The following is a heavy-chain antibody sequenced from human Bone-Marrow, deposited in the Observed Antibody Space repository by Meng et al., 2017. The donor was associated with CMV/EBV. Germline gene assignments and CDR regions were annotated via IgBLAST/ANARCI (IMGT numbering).Heavy chain of an antibody. CDR2: IYYSGSN. CDR1: GGSISSYY. Sequence: SETLSLTCTVSGGSISSYYWSWIRQPPGKGLEWIGYIYYSGSNNYNPSLKSRVTISVDTSKNQFSLKLSSVTAADTAVYYCARQGTSYPRWFDPWGQGTLVTVSS. V-gene: IGHV4-59*01. CDR3: ARQGTSYPRWFDP. J-gene: IGHJ5*02. D-gene: IGHD2-2*01.